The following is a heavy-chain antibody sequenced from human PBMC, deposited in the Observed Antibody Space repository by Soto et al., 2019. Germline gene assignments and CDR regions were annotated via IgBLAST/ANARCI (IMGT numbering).Heavy chain of an antibody. CDR1: GFTFSSYE. Sequence: EVQLVESGGGLVQPGGSLRLSCAASGFTFSSYEMNWVRQAPGKGLEWVSYISSSGSTIYYADSVKGRFTISRDNAKNSLYLQMNSRRAEDTAVYYCARDTHSDSSGFPWYFDLWGRGTLVTVSS. V-gene: IGHV3-48*03. CDR2: ISSSGSTI. J-gene: IGHJ2*01. D-gene: IGHD3-22*01. CDR3: ARDTHSDSSGFPWYFDL.